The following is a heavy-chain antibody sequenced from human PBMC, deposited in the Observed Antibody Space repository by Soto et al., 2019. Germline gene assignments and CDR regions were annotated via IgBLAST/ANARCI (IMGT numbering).Heavy chain of an antibody. J-gene: IGHJ1*01. CDR2: IKTDGTYA. CDR3: AAGGSGYYAN. V-gene: IGHV3-74*01. Sequence: EVPLVESGGDLVQPGGSLRLSCAASGFTFSTYWMHWVRQAPGKGLLWVSRIKTDGTYATYADSVKGRFTISRDYAKTTLYLQMNSLRVEDAAVYYCAAGGSGYYANWGQGTLVTVSS. D-gene: IGHD3-22*01. CDR1: GFTFSTYW.